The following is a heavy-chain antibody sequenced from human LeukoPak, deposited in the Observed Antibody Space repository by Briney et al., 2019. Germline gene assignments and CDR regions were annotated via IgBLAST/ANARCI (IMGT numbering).Heavy chain of an antibody. Sequence: GGSLRLSCAASGFTSSSYSMNWVRQAPGKGLEWVALISYDGSNKYYADSVKGRFTISRDNSKNTLYLQMNSLRAEDTAVYYCAKAAGYSSGWSTTFISYYFDYWGQGTLVTVSS. D-gene: IGHD6-19*01. J-gene: IGHJ4*02. CDR3: AKAAGYSSGWSTTFISYYFDY. CDR2: ISYDGSNK. CDR1: GFTSSSYS. V-gene: IGHV3-30*18.